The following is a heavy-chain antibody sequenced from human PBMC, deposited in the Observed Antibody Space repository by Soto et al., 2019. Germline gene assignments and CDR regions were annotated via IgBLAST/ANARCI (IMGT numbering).Heavy chain of an antibody. Sequence: PGGSLRLSCAASGFTFSSYWMSRVRQAPGKGLEWVANIKQDGSEKYYVDSVKGRFTISRDNAKNSLYLQMNSLKTEDTAVYYCVRATYFSDSSGYTRCLDYWGQGTLVTVSS. CDR1: GFTFSSYW. CDR3: VRATYFSDSSGYTRCLDY. J-gene: IGHJ4*02. D-gene: IGHD3-22*01. CDR2: IKQDGSEK. V-gene: IGHV3-7*03.